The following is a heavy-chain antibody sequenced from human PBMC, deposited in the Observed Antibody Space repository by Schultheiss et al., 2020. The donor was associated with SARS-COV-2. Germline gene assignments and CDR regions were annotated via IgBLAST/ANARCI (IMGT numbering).Heavy chain of an antibody. CDR2: IYYSGST. D-gene: IGHD6-19*01. J-gene: IGHJ4*02. Sequence: SETLSLTCTVSGGSISSYYWSWIRQPPGKGLEWIGYIYYSGSTNYNPSLKSRVTISVDTSKNQFSLKLSSVTAADTAVYYCARVVHGGWYGAFDYWGQGTLVTVSS. V-gene: IGHV4-59*01. CDR1: GGSISSYY. CDR3: ARVVHGGWYGAFDY.